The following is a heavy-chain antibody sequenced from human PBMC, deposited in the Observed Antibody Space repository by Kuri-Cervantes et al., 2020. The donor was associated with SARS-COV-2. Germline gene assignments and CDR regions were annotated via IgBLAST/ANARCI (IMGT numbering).Heavy chain of an antibody. D-gene: IGHD2-2*01. CDR1: GFTFYNAW. V-gene: IGHV3-69-1*01. CDR2: ISSSSTI. Sequence: GESLKISCAASGFTFYNAWMSWVRQAPGKGLEWVSYISSSSTIYYADSVKGRFTISRDNAKNSLYLQMNSLRAEDTAVYYCAKGGYCSSTSCSPRWFDPWGQGTLVTVSS. CDR3: AKGGYCSSTSCSPRWFDP. J-gene: IGHJ5*02.